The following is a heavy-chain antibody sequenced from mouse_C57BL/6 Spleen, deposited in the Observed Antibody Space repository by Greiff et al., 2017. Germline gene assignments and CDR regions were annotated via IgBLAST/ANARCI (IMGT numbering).Heavy chain of an antibody. CDR2: IDPSDSYT. D-gene: IGHD3-3*01. V-gene: IGHV1-69*01. CDR1: GYTFTSYW. J-gene: IGHJ2*01. Sequence: VQLQQPGAELVMPGASVKLSCKASGYTFTSYWMHWVKQRPGQGLEWIGEIDPSDSYTNYNQKSKGKSTLTVDKSSSTAYMQLSSLTSEDFAVYYCARRGLFFDYWGKGTTLTVSS. CDR3: ARRGLFFDY.